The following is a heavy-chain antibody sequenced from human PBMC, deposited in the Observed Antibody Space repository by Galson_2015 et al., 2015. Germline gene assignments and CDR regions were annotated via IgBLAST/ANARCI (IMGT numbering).Heavy chain of an antibody. J-gene: IGHJ4*02. D-gene: IGHD3-16*02. V-gene: IGHV3-30*01. CDR3: ARQFGGVIVMGYYFDY. CDR2: ISYDGSNK. Sequence: SLRLSCAASGFTFSSYAMHWVRQAPGKGLEWVAVISYDGSNKYYADSVKGRFTISRDNSKNTLYLQMNSLRAEDTAVYYCARQFGGVIVMGYYFDYWGQGTLVTVSS. CDR1: GFTFSSYA.